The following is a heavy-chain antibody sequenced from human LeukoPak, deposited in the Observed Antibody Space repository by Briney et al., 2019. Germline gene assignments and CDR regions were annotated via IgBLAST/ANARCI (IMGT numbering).Heavy chain of an antibody. D-gene: IGHD5-12*01. CDR3: ARARRGGYELIDY. V-gene: IGHV4-34*01. Sequence: PSETLSLTCAVYGGSFSGYYWSWIRQPPGKGREWIGEINHSGSTNYNPSLKSRVTISVDTSKNQFSLKLSSVTAADTAVYYCARARRGGYELIDYWGQGTLVTVSS. CDR2: INHSGST. J-gene: IGHJ4*02. CDR1: GGSFSGYY.